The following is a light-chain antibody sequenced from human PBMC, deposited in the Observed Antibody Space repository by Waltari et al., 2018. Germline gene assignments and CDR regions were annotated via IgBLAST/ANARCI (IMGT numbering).Light chain of an antibody. J-gene: IGKJ5*01. V-gene: IGKV1-33*01. CDR1: QDISNY. Sequence: DIQMTQSPSSLSTSVGDRVTITCQASQDISNYLNWYQQKPGKAPKLLIYGSSNLKTGVPSTFSGSGSGTDFTFTISSLQPEDIAIYYCQQYDSLPITFGQGTRLEIK. CDR2: GSS. CDR3: QQYDSLPIT.